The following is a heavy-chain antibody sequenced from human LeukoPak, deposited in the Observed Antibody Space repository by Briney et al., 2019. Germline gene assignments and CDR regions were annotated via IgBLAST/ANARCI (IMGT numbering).Heavy chain of an antibody. D-gene: IGHD7-27*01. CDR3: ARDRALGDAFDI. V-gene: IGHV4-59*01. Sequence: SETLSLTCTVSGGSISSYYWSWIRQPPGKGLEWIGYIYYSGSTNYNPSLKSRVTISVATSKNQFSLKLSSVTAADTAVYYCARDRALGDAFDIWGQGTMVTVSS. J-gene: IGHJ3*02. CDR2: IYYSGST. CDR1: GGSISSYY.